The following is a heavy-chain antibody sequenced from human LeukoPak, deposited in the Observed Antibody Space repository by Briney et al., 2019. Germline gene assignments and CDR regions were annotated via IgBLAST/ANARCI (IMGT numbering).Heavy chain of an antibody. Sequence: SETLSLTCVVSGGSIVSDIWWSWIRQPPGKGLEWIGYIYYSGSTNYNPSLKSRVTMSVDTSKNQFSLKLSSVTAADTAVYYCARLRRDGYNLFEYWGQGTLVTVSS. CDR2: IYYSGST. J-gene: IGHJ4*02. D-gene: IGHD5-24*01. CDR3: ARLRRDGYNLFEY. CDR1: GGSIVSDIW. V-gene: IGHV4-59*08.